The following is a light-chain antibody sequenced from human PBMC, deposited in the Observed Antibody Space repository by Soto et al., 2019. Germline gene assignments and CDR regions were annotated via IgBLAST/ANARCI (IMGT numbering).Light chain of an antibody. CDR2: DAS. J-gene: IGKJ1*01. V-gene: IGKV3-11*01. CDR3: QQHSNWPLT. Sequence: IVMTQSPATLSVSPGERATLSGRASQSVSSCLAWYQQKPGRAPRLLIYDASNRATGIPARFSGSGSGTDFTLTISSLEPEDFAAYYCQQHSNWPLTFGQGTKV. CDR1: QSVSSC.